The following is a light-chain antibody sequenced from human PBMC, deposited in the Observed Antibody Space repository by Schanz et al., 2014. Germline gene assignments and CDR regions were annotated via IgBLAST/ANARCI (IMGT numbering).Light chain of an antibody. CDR2: GAS. V-gene: IGKV3-15*01. CDR3: QQYGRT. J-gene: IGKJ1*01. Sequence: EIVMTQSPATLSVSPGERATLSCRASQSVSSDLAWYQQKPGQAPRLLIYGASTRATGIPARFSGSGSGTEFTLTISSLQSEDFAVYYCQQYGRTFGQGTKVEL. CDR1: QSVSSD.